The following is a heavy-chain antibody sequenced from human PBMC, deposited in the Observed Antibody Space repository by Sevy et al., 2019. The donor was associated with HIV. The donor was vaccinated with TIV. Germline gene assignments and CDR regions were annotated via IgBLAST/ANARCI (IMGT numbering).Heavy chain of an antibody. V-gene: IGHV4-34*01. CDR2: INHSGST. CDR1: GGSFSGYY. Sequence: SETLSLTCAVYGGSFSGYYWSWIRQPPGKGLEWIGEINHSGSTNYNPSLKSRVTISVDTSKNQFSLKLSVVTAADTAVYYCARDVNGFDIVVVPAAIGYFDYWGQGTLVTVSS. J-gene: IGHJ4*02. CDR3: ARDVNGFDIVVVPAAIGYFDY. D-gene: IGHD2-2*01.